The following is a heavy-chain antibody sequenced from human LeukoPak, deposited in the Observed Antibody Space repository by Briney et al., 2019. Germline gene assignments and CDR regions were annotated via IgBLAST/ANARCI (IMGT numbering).Heavy chain of an antibody. CDR3: ARDPQIGPGDYFDY. CDR2: IAYDASNR. CDR1: GFTFSSFP. D-gene: IGHD2/OR15-2a*01. V-gene: IGHV3-30*04. Sequence: QPGGSLRLSCAASGFTFSSFPMHWVRQAPGKGLEWVAVIAYDASNRIYADSVKGRFTISRDDSKNTLYLQMNILRPDDTALYYCARDPQIGPGDYFDYWGQGTLVTVSS. J-gene: IGHJ4*02.